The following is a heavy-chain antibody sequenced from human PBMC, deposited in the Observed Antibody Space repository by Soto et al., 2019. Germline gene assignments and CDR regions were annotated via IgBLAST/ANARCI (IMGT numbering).Heavy chain of an antibody. CDR3: ASLENYYDSSGETHRVY. CDR2: IYYSGST. V-gene: IGHV4-30-4*01. Sequence: QVQLQESGPGLVKHSQTLSLTCTVSGGSISSGDYYWSWIRQPPGKGLEWIGYIYYSGSTYYNPSLKSRVTISVDTSKNQFSLKLSSVTAADTAVYYCASLENYYDSSGETHRVYWGQGTLVTVSS. J-gene: IGHJ4*02. CDR1: GGSISSGDYY. D-gene: IGHD3-22*01.